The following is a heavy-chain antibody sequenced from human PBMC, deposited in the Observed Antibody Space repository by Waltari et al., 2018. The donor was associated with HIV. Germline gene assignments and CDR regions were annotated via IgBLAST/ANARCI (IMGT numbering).Heavy chain of an antibody. CDR2: INHSGST. V-gene: IGHV4-34*01. CDR1: GGSFSGYY. CDR3: ARGRNTAMVGADAFDI. J-gene: IGHJ3*02. D-gene: IGHD5-18*01. Sequence: QVQLQQWGAGLLKPSETLSLTCAVYGGSFSGYYWSWICQPPGKGLEWIGEINHSGSTNYNPSLKSRVTISVDTSKNQFSLKLSSVTAADTAVYYCARGRNTAMVGADAFDIWGQGTMVTVSS.